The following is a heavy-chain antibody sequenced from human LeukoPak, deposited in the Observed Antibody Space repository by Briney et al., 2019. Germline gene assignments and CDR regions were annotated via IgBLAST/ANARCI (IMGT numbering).Heavy chain of an antibody. V-gene: IGHV3-30*02. D-gene: IGHD3-22*01. CDR2: IRYDGSNK. CDR1: GFTFSSYG. CDR3: ANLSLNYYDSSGYPDAFDI. J-gene: IGHJ3*02. Sequence: GGSLRLSCATSGFTFSSYGMHWVRQAPGKGLEWVAFIRYDGSNKYYADSVKGRFTISRDNSKNTLYLQMNSLRAEDTAVYYCANLSLNYYDSSGYPDAFDIWGQGTMVTVSS.